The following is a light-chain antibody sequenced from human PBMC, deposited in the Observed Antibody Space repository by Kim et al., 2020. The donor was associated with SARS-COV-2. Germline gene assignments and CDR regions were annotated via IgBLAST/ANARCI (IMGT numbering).Light chain of an antibody. V-gene: IGKV3-20*01. J-gene: IGKJ4*01. CDR1: QSVSSSY. Sequence: LLPGERATLSCRASQSVSSSYLAWYQQKPGQAPRLLIYGASSRATGIPDRFSGSGSGTDFTLTISRLEPEDFAVYYCQQYGSSPTFGGGTKVDIK. CDR2: GAS. CDR3: QQYGSSPT.